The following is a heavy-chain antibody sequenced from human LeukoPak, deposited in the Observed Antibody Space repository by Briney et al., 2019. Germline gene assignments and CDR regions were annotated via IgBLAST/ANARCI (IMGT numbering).Heavy chain of an antibody. J-gene: IGHJ5*02. CDR2: IYPGDSDT. Sequence: GESLKISCKGSGNSFTSYWIGWVRQMPGKGLEWMGIIYPGDSDTRYSPSFQGQVTISADKSISTAYLQWSSLKASDTAMYYCATSNTTGYSSGWPNNYFDPWGQGTLVAVSS. CDR3: ATSNTTGYSSGWPNNYFDP. V-gene: IGHV5-51*01. D-gene: IGHD6-19*01. CDR1: GNSFTSYW.